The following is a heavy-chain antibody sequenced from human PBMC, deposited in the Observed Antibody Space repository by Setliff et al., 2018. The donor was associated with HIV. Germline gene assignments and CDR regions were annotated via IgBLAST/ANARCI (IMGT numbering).Heavy chain of an antibody. CDR3: ARSPAAEGF. CDR2: IFYTGSTY. J-gene: IGHJ4*02. Sequence: SEILSLTCTVSGGSISRSHLYWGWIRQPPGNGLDWIGSIFYTGSTYYYNPSLKSRVTISVDASNNQFSLKLSSVTATDTAVYYCARSPAAEGFWGQGTLVTVSS. D-gene: IGHD6-13*01. CDR1: GGSISRSHLY. V-gene: IGHV4-39*01.